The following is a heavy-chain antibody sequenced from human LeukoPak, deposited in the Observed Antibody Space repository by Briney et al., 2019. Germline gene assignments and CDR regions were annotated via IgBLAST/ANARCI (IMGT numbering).Heavy chain of an antibody. CDR2: INPSGGST. Sequence: ASVKVSCKASGYTFTSYYMHWVRQAPGQGLEWMGIINPSGGSTSYAQKFQGRVTMTRDTSTSTVYMELSSLRSEDTAVYYCARDLSEVGDIVLSKLDYWGQGTLVTVSS. V-gene: IGHV1-46*01. D-gene: IGHD2-8*01. CDR3: ARDLSEVGDIVLSKLDY. J-gene: IGHJ4*02. CDR1: GYTFTSYY.